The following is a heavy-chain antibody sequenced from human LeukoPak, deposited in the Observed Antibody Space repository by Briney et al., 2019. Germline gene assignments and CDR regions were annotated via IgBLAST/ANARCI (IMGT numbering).Heavy chain of an antibody. CDR2: IYYSGST. D-gene: IGHD1-26*01. J-gene: IGHJ4*02. V-gene: IGHV4-39*01. CDR3: ARHGDGESGSYYPLGY. CDR1: GGSISSSSYY. Sequence: PSETLSLTCTVSGGSISSSSYYWGWIRQPPGKGLEWIGSIYYSGSTYYNPSLKSRVTISVDTSKNQFSLKLSSVTAADTAVYHCARHGDGESGSYYPLGYWGQGTLVTVSS.